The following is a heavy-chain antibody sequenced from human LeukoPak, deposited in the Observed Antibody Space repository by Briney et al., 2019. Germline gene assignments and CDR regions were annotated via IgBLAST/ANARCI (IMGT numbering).Heavy chain of an antibody. CDR1: GFTFSSYS. CDR3: ARRRYYYYGSGSHNAFDI. D-gene: IGHD3-10*01. CDR2: ISSSSSYI. V-gene: IGHV3-21*01. Sequence: GGSLRLSCAASGFTFSSYSMNWVRQAPGKGLEWVSSISSSSSYIYYADSVKGRFTISRDNAKNSLYLQMNSLRAEDTAVYYCARRRYYYYGSGSHNAFDIWGQGTMVTVSS. J-gene: IGHJ3*02.